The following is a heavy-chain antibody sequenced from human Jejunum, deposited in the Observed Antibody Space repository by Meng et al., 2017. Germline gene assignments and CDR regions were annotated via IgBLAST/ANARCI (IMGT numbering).Heavy chain of an antibody. D-gene: IGHD6-13*01. J-gene: IGHJ3*02. CDR2: IYYSGAT. Sequence: SETLSLTCTVSGGSVTNGDYYWSWIRQLPGKGLEWIGYIYYSGATYYTPSLRGRLTMSLDTSKNQFSLKLNPVTAADTALYYCATPAGTSSWYWAFDIWGQGTMVTVSS. V-gene: IGHV4-31*03. CDR1: GGSVTNGDYY. CDR3: ATPAGTSSWYWAFDI.